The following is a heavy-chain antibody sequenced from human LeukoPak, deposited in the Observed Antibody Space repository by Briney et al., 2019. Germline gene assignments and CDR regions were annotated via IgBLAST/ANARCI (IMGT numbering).Heavy chain of an antibody. V-gene: IGHV4-59*12. CDR2: IYYSGST. Sequence: PSETLSLTCTVSGGSISSYYWSWIRQPPGKGLEWIGYIYYSGSTNYNPSLKSRVTISVDTSKNQFSLKLSSVTAADTAVYYCASTGPGNVSFDYWGQGTLVTVSS. J-gene: IGHJ4*02. CDR3: ASTGPGNVSFDY. CDR1: GGSISSYY. D-gene: IGHD1-14*01.